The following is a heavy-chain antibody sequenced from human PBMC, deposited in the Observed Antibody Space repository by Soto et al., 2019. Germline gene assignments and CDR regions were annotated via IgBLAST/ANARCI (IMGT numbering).Heavy chain of an antibody. CDR3: ARGGISHWAYYYYMDV. J-gene: IGHJ6*03. Sequence: SETLSLTCAVSGGSLSGYFWSWIRQPPGKGLEWIGEINHSGSTNYTPSLKSRVTISVDTSKNQFSLTLNSVTAADTAMYYCARGGISHWAYYYYMDVWDNGTTVTVSS. CDR1: GGSLSGYF. D-gene: IGHD2-21*01. V-gene: IGHV4-34*01. CDR2: INHSGST.